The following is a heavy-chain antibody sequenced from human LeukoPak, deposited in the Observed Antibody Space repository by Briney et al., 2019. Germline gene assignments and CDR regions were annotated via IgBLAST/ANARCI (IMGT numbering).Heavy chain of an antibody. Sequence: GGSLRLSCAASGFTFSSYSMNWVRQAPGKGLEWVSSISSSSSYIHYADSVKGRFTISRDNAKNPLYLQMNSLRAEDTAVYYCARTGRGEGDYWGQGTLVTVSS. CDR3: ARTGRGEGDY. D-gene: IGHD2-15*01. CDR2: ISSSSSYI. CDR1: GFTFSSYS. V-gene: IGHV3-21*01. J-gene: IGHJ4*02.